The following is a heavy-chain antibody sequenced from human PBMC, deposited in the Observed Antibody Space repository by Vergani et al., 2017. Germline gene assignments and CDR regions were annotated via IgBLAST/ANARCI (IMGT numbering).Heavy chain of an antibody. D-gene: IGHD4-17*01. CDR3: TREGRFYGDVAFDI. J-gene: IGHJ3*02. V-gene: IGHV3-49*04. CDR2: IRSKAYGGTT. Sequence: EVQLVESGGGLVQPGRSLRLSCTASGFTFGDYAMSWVRQAPGKELEWVGLIRSKAYGGTTEYAASVKGRFSISRDDSKSIAYLQMNSLKTEDTAVYYCTREGRFYGDVAFDIWGQGTMVTVSS. CDR1: GFTFGDYA.